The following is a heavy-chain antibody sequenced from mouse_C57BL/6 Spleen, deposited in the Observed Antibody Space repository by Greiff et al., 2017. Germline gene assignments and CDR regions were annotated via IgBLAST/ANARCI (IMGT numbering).Heavy chain of an antibody. D-gene: IGHD4-1*01. V-gene: IGHV5-9-1*02. CDR2: ISSGGDYI. CDR1: GFTFSSYA. Sequence: EVKLVESGEGLVKPGGSLKLSCAASGFTFSSYAMSWVRQTPEKRLEWVAYISSGGDYIYYADTVKGRFTISRDNARNTLYLQMSSLKSEDTAMXYCTRGWDDYFDYWGQGTTLTVSS. CDR3: TRGWDDYFDY. J-gene: IGHJ2*01.